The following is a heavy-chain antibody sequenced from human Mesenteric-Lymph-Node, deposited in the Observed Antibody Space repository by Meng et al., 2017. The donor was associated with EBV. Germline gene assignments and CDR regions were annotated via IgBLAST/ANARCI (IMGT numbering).Heavy chain of an antibody. V-gene: IGHV4-61*05. CDR2: VFHSGTT. CDR1: GGSISTTNY. J-gene: IGHJ5*02. Sequence: LQLRESGPGLVKPPETLSLTCAVSGGSISTTNYYWGWIRQPPEKGLEWIGEVFHSGTTNSNASLRSRLTISVDKSKNQFSLKLTSVTAADTAMYYCAKANSSGRSSWFDPWGQGTLVTVSS. CDR3: AKANSSGRSSWFDP. D-gene: IGHD3-10*01.